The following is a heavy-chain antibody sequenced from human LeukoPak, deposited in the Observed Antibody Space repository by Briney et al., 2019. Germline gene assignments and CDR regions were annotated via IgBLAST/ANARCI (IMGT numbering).Heavy chain of an antibody. CDR1: GFTFNNAW. CDR2: ISSSSSYI. CDR3: ARASVGYYFDY. D-gene: IGHD2-15*01. J-gene: IGHJ4*02. V-gene: IGHV3-21*01. Sequence: PGGSLRLSCAASGFTFNNAWMNWVRQAPGKGLEWVSSISSSSSYIYYADSVKGRFTISGDNAKNSLYLQMNSLRAEDTAVYYCARASVGYYFDYWGQGTLVTVSS.